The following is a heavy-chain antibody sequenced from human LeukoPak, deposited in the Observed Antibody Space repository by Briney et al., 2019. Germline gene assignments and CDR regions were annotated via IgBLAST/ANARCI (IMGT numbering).Heavy chain of an antibody. D-gene: IGHD1-26*01. CDR1: GFRFGDFA. J-gene: IGHJ4*02. CDR3: SRAQTEVGAKYYFDY. V-gene: IGHV3-49*04. CDR2: IRSKGHSRTT. Sequence: GGSLRLSCTASGFRFGDFAPNWVRQAPGKGLEWVGFIRSKGHSRTTEYAASVEGRFTISRDDSKSIAYLQMNSLKTEDTAVYFCSRAQTEVGAKYYFDYWSQGTLVTVSS.